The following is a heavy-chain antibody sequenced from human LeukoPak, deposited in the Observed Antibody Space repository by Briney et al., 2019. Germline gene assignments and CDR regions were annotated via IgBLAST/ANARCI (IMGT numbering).Heavy chain of an antibody. CDR1: SGSFSGYY. CDR3: AGRRLGRGWLRPVDY. J-gene: IGHJ4*02. Sequence: SETLSLTCAVYSGSFSGYYWSWIRQPPGKGLEWIGEINHSGSTNYNPSLKSRVTISIGTSKNQFSLKLSSVTASDTAVYFCAGRRLGRGWLRPVDYWGQGTLVTVSS. D-gene: IGHD5-12*01. V-gene: IGHV4-34*01. CDR2: INHSGST.